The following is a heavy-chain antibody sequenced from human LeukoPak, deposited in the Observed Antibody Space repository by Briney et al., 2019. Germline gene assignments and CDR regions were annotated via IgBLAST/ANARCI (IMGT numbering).Heavy chain of an antibody. CDR2: IWYDGSNK. D-gene: IGHD6-19*01. CDR1: GFTFSSYG. Sequence: PGGSLRLSCAASGFTFSSYGMHWVRQAPGKGLEWVAVIWYDGSNKYYADSVKGRFTISRDNSKNTLYLQMNSLRAEDTAVYYCAKDQGGLKQWLILPVAYFDYWGQGTLVTVSS. CDR3: AKDQGGLKQWLILPVAYFDY. V-gene: IGHV3-30*02. J-gene: IGHJ4*02.